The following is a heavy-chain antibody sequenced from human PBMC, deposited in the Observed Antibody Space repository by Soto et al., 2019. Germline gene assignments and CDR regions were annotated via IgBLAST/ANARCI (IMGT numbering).Heavy chain of an antibody. D-gene: IGHD5-12*01. V-gene: IGHV1-3*01. J-gene: IGHJ4*02. Sequence: QVQFLQSGAEVKKPGASVKVSCKASGYTFTNYLVHWVRQAPGQRLEWMGWINADNGKTIYSQKFEGRLTFTRDTSASTAYMEVNSLRSEDTAVYYFARMAAGSAIRYWGQGTLVTVSS. CDR1: GYTFTNYL. CDR3: ARMAAGSAIRY. CDR2: INADNGKT.